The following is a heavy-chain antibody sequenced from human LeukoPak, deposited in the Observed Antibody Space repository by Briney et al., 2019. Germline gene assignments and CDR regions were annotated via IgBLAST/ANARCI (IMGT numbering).Heavy chain of an antibody. CDR1: GFTFSSYW. V-gene: IGHV3-74*01. CDR2: INSDGGST. Sequence: GGSLRLSCAASGFTFSSYWMHWVRQAPGKGLVWVSRINSDGGSTSYADSVKGRFTISRDNAKNTLYLQMNSLRAEDTAVYYCARVPGIVGAQEFWFDPWGQGTLVTVSS. CDR3: ARVPGIVGAQEFWFDP. J-gene: IGHJ5*02. D-gene: IGHD1-26*01.